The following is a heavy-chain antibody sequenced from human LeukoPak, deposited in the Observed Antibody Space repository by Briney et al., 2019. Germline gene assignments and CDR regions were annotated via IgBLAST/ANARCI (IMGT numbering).Heavy chain of an antibody. V-gene: IGHV4-59*01. Sequence: SETLSLTCTVSGGSISSYYWSWIRQPPGKGLEWIGYIYYSGSTNYNPSLKSRVTISVDTSKNQFSLKLSSVTAADTAVYYCARVKSVYDYVWGSSFDYWGQGTLVTVSS. J-gene: IGHJ4*02. D-gene: IGHD3-16*01. CDR2: IYYSGST. CDR3: ARVKSVYDYVWGSSFDY. CDR1: GGSISSYY.